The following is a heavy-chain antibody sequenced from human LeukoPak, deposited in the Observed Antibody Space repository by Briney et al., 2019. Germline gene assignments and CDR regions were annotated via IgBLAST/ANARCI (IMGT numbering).Heavy chain of an antibody. CDR1: GGSISSYY. J-gene: IGHJ6*03. D-gene: IGHD2-2*01. CDR3: ARGPHCSSTSCYNRWGYYYYYMDV. Sequence: SETLSLTCTVSGGSISSYYWSWIRQPAGKGLEWIGRIYTGGSTNYNPSLKSRVTMSVDTSKNQFSLKLSSVTAADTAVYYCARGPHCSSTSCYNRWGYYYYYMDVWGKGTTVTVSS. CDR2: IYTGGST. V-gene: IGHV4-4*07.